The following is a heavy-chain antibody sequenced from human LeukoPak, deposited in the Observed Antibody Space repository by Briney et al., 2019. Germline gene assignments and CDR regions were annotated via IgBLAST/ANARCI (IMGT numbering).Heavy chain of an antibody. CDR3: ARIPHPDYADAQ. D-gene: IGHD4-17*01. Sequence: GGSLRLSCAASGFTFSSFGMSWVRQAPGKGLEWVSAISGRGGSTYYADSVKGRFTVSRDNGKKLVHLQLNSLRAEDTAVYFCARIPHPDYADAQWGQGTLVIVSS. CDR2: ISGRGGST. CDR1: GFTFSSFG. J-gene: IGHJ4*02. V-gene: IGHV3-23*01.